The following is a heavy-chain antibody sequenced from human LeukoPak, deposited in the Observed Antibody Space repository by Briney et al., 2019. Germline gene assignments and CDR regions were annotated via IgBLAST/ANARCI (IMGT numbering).Heavy chain of an antibody. CDR1: GFTFSSYW. CDR3: ARDRWYYYDSSDYYHDAFDI. Sequence: GGSLRLSCAASGFTFSSYWMHWVRQAPGRGLVWVSRINSAGSSRDYADSVKGRFTISRDNSKNTLYLQMNSLIAEDTAVYYCARDRWYYYDSSDYYHDAFDIWGQGTMVTVSS. J-gene: IGHJ3*02. CDR2: INSAGSSR. D-gene: IGHD3-22*01. V-gene: IGHV3-74*01.